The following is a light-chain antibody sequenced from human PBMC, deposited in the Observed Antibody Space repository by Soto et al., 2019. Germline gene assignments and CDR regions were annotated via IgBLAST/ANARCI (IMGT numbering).Light chain of an antibody. Sequence: IHMTQSPYSLSASLGDRVTITFQASQDISNYLNWYQQKPGKAPKLMIYDASNLETGVPSRFSGSGSGTDFTFTISSLQPEDIATYYCQQYDNLRPITFGQGTRLEI. CDR2: DAS. CDR3: QQYDNLRPIT. CDR1: QDISNY. V-gene: IGKV1-33*01. J-gene: IGKJ5*01.